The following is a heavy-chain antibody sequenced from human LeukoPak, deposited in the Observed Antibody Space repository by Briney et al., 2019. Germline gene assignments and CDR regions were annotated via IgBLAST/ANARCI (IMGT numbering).Heavy chain of an antibody. D-gene: IGHD3-10*01. CDR3: AAIRRGSFAPYYFDY. J-gene: IGHJ4*02. CDR2: IVVGSGNT. CDR1: GFTFTSSA. V-gene: IGHV1-58*02. Sequence: GASVKVSCKASGFTFTSSAMQWVRQARGQRLEWIGWIVVGSGNTNYAQKFQERVTITRDMSTSTAYMELSSLRSEDAAVYYCAAIRRGSFAPYYFDYWGQGTLVTVSS.